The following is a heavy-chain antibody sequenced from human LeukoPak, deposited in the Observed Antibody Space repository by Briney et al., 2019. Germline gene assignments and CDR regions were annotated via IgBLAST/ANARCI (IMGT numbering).Heavy chain of an antibody. J-gene: IGHJ6*02. CDR2: ISSSSSTI. D-gene: IGHD6-6*01. Sequence: PGGSLRLSCAASGFTFSSYTMNWVRQAPGKGLEWVSDISSSSSTIYYADSVKGRFTISRDNAKNSLYLQMNSLRVEDTAVYYCARDISSASRGMDVWGQGTTVTVSS. CDR3: ARDISSASRGMDV. CDR1: GFTFSSYT. V-gene: IGHV3-48*01.